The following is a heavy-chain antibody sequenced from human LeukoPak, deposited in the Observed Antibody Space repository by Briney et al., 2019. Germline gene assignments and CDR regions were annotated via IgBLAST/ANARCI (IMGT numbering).Heavy chain of an antibody. CDR2: INAYNGDT. V-gene: IGHV1-18*04. J-gene: IGHJ5*02. Sequence: ASVKVSCKASGYTFNTYGISWVRQAPGQGLEWMGWINAYNGDTNHAQKFQGRVTMTTDTSTTTACMELGSLRSDDTAVYYCARDGSGHWFDPWGQGTLVTVSS. CDR3: ARDGSGHWFDP. D-gene: IGHD6-25*01. CDR1: GYTFNTYG.